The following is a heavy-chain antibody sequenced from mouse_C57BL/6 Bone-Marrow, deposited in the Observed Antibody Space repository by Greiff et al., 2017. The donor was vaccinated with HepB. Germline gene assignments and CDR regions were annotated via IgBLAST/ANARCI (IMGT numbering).Heavy chain of an antibody. Sequence: EVHLVESGGGLVQSGRSLRLSCATSGFTFSDFYMEWVRQAPGKGLEWIAASRNKANDYTTEYSASVKGRFIVSRDTSQSILYLQMNALRAEDTAIYYCARESTVVAPYAMDYWGQGTSVTVSS. V-gene: IGHV7-1*01. J-gene: IGHJ4*01. CDR1: GFTFSDFY. CDR3: ARESTVVAPYAMDY. D-gene: IGHD1-1*01. CDR2: SRNKANDYTT.